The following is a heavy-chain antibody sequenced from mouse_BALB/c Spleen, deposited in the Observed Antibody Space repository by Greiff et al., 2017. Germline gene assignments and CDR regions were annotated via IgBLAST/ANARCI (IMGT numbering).Heavy chain of an antibody. J-gene: IGHJ4*01. CDR2: IWAGGST. CDR1: GFSLTSYG. D-gene: IGHD1-1*01. V-gene: IGHV2-9*02. Sequence: VQRVESGPGLVAPSQSLSITCTVSGFSLTSYGVHWVRQPPGKGLEWLGVIWAGGSTNYNSALMSRLSISKDNSKSQVFLKMNSLQTDDTAMYYCARGFYYYGSSHAMDYWGQGTSVTVSS. CDR3: ARGFYYYGSSHAMDY.